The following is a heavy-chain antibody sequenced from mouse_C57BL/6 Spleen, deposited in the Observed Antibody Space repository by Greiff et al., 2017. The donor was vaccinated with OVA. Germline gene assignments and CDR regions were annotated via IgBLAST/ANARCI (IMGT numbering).Heavy chain of an antibody. Sequence: VKLKQPGAELVRPGSSVKLSCKASGYTFTSYWMHWVKQRPIQGLEWIGNIDPSDSETHYNQKFKDKATLTVDKSSSTAYMQLSSLTSEDSAVYYCARVGLRRDFDVWGTGTTVTVSS. CDR1: GYTFTSYW. J-gene: IGHJ1*03. V-gene: IGHV1-52*01. D-gene: IGHD2-4*01. CDR3: ARVGLRRDFDV. CDR2: IDPSDSET.